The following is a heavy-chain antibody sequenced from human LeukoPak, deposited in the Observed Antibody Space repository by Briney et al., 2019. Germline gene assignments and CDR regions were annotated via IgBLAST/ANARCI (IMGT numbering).Heavy chain of an antibody. D-gene: IGHD5-12*01. J-gene: IGHJ6*03. CDR2: IYYSGST. Sequence: SETLSLTCTVSGGSSSRFYWSWIRQPPGKGLEWIGYIYYSGSTNYNPSLKSRVTISVDTSKNQFSLKLSSVTAADTAVYYCARGFAYDSTYYYYYYMDVWGKGTTVTVSS. CDR3: ARGFAYDSTYYYYYYMDV. CDR1: GGSSSRFY. V-gene: IGHV4-59*01.